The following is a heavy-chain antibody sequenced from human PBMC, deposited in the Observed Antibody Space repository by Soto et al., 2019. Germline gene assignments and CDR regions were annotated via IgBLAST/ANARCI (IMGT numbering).Heavy chain of an antibody. V-gene: IGHV3-33*01. J-gene: IGHJ6*02. Sequence: SLRLSCAASGFTFSSYGMHWVRQAPGKGLEWVAVIWYDGSNKYYADSVKGRFTISRDNSKNTLYLQMNSLRAEDTAVYYCARDRVPLYYDYVWGSYRYYGMDVWGQGTTVTVSS. D-gene: IGHD3-16*02. CDR1: GFTFSSYG. CDR2: IWYDGSNK. CDR3: ARDRVPLYYDYVWGSYRYYGMDV.